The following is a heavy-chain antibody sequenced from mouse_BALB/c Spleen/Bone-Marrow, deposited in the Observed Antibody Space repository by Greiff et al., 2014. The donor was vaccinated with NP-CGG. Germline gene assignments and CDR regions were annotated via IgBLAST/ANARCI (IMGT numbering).Heavy chain of an antibody. Sequence: VQLQQSGGGLVQPGGSRKLSCAASGFTFSSFGMHWVRQAPEKGLEWVAYISSGSSTIYYADTVKGRFTISRDNPKNTLFLQMTSLRSEDTAMYYCARMYFDYWGQGTTPTVSS. CDR2: ISSGSSTI. J-gene: IGHJ2*01. V-gene: IGHV5-17*02. CDR1: GFTFSSFG. CDR3: ARMYFDY.